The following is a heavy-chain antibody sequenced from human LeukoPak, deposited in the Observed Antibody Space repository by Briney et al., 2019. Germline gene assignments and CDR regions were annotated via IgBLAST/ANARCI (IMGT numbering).Heavy chain of an antibody. J-gene: IGHJ1*01. CDR1: GGSISSGSYY. Sequence: SQTLSLTCTVSGGSISSGSYYWSWIRQPAGKGLEWIGRIYTSGSTNYNPSLMSRVTISVDTSKNQFSLKLSSVTAADTAVYYCARGIVVVPAAISRMGEYFQHWGQGTLVTVSS. V-gene: IGHV4-61*02. D-gene: IGHD2-2*01. CDR2: IYTSGST. CDR3: ARGIVVVPAAISRMGEYFQH.